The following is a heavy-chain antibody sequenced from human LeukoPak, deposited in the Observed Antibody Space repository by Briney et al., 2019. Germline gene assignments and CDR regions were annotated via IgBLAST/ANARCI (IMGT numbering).Heavy chain of an antibody. CDR2: IYPGDSDT. CDR1: GYSFTSYW. J-gene: IGHJ4*02. V-gene: IGHV5-51*01. Sequence: GESLKISCKSSGYSFTSYWIGWVRQMPGKGLEWMGIIYPGDSDTRYSPSFQGQATISADKSLSTAYLQWSSLKASDTAMYYCARRDSSSWYDVDYWGQGTLVTVSS. D-gene: IGHD6-13*01. CDR3: ARRDSSSWYDVDY.